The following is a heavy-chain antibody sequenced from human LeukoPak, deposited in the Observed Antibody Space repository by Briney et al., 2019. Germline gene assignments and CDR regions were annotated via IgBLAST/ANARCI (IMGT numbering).Heavy chain of an antibody. Sequence: GASVKVSCKASGYTFTSYYMHWVRQAPGQGLEWMGIINPSGGSTSYAQKFQGRVTMTRDTSTSTVYMELSSLRSEDTAVYYCARGAQRGFDYSNSLQYWSHGTLVTVSS. CDR2: INPSGGST. D-gene: IGHD4-11*01. CDR1: GYTFTSYY. V-gene: IGHV1-46*01. CDR3: ARGAQRGFDYSNSLQY. J-gene: IGHJ4*01.